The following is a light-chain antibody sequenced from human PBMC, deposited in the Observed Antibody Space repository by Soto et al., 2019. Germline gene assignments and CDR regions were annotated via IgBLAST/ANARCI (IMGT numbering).Light chain of an antibody. CDR3: CSYAGPSTI. J-gene: IGLJ2*01. CDR2: EGT. Sequence: QSALTQPASVSGSPGQSITISCTGTSSDVGSYNFVSWFQQHPGKVPKLIIYEGTERPSGVSNRFSASKSGNTASLTISGLQDEDEADYYCCSYAGPSTIFGGGTKVTVL. V-gene: IGLV2-23*01. CDR1: SSDVGSYNF.